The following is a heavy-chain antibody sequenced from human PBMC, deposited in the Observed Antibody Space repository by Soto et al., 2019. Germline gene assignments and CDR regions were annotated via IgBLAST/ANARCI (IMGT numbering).Heavy chain of an antibody. V-gene: IGHV3-30*18. Sequence: QVQLVESGGGVVQPGRSLRLSCAASGFTFSSYGMHWVRQAPGKGLEWVAVISYDGSNKYYADSVKGRFTSSRDNSKNALYLRMNSLRAEDTAVYYCAKPGVGELLGTDYWGQGSLVTVSS. CDR2: ISYDGSNK. D-gene: IGHD3-10*01. CDR1: GFTFSSYG. CDR3: AKPGVGELLGTDY. J-gene: IGHJ4*02.